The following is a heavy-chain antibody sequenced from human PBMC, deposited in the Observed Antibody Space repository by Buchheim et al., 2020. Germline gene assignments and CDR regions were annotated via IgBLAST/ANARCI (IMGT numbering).Heavy chain of an antibody. CDR2: IHYTGLA. CDR3: ARDRGAHDYGPIDF. V-gene: IGHV4-31*03. Sequence: QVQLQESGPGLVKPSQTLSLTCTVPGVSISSGPFYWTWIRQQPGKGLEWIGYIHYTGLAYSSPSLSSRLSMSVDTSQNQFSLTLTAVTAADTAIYYCARDRGAHDYGPIDFWGQGAL. CDR1: GVSISSGPFY. D-gene: IGHD4-17*01. J-gene: IGHJ4*02.